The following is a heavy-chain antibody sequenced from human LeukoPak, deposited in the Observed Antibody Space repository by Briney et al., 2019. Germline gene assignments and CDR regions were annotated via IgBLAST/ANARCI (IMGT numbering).Heavy chain of an antibody. Sequence: SVKVSCKASGGTFSSYAISWVRQAPGQGLEWMGGIIPIFGTANYALKFQGRVTITADESTSTAYMELSSLRSEDTAVYYCAREDRIPYNWFDPWGQGTLVTVSS. V-gene: IGHV1-69*13. CDR1: GGTFSSYA. J-gene: IGHJ5*02. CDR3: AREDRIPYNWFDP. D-gene: IGHD5-18*01. CDR2: IIPIFGTA.